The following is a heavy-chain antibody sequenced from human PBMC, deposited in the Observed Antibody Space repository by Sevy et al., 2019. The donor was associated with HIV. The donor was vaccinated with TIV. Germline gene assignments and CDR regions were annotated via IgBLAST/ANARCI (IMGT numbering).Heavy chain of an antibody. CDR1: GYTFTVYY. CDR3: ARDSDFWSGSSTFTY. CDR2: INPNSGGT. J-gene: IGHJ4*02. Sequence: ASVKVSCKASGYTFTVYYLNWVRQAPGQGLEWMGWINPNSGGTKYAQKFEGRVTMTTDTSISTGYMELSSLGSDDTAVYYCARDSDFWSGSSTFTYWGQGTLVTVSS. V-gene: IGHV1-2*02. D-gene: IGHD3-3*01.